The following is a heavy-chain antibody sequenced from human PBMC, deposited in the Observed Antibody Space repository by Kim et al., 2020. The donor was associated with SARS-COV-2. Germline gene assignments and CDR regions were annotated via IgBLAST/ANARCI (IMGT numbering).Heavy chain of an antibody. Sequence: GGSLRLSCTASGFTFGDYAMSWVRQAPGKGLEWVGFIRSKAYGGTTEYAASVKGRFTISRDDSKSIAYLQMNSLKTEDTAVYYCTRGTYYYDSSGYYSYYYYYGMHVWGQGTTVTVSS. CDR1: GFTFGDYA. CDR2: IRSKAYGGTT. V-gene: IGHV3-49*04. D-gene: IGHD3-22*01. CDR3: TRGTYYYDSSGYYSYYYYYGMHV. J-gene: IGHJ6*02.